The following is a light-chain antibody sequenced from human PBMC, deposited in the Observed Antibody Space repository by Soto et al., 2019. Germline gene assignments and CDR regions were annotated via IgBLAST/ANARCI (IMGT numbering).Light chain of an antibody. J-gene: IGKJ1*01. CDR3: QQYTPNSRT. Sequence: GDRVSIPCRASQSISKWLAWHQQKPGKAPKLLIYDASTLQSGVPPRFSGSGSGTEFTLTISSLQPDDFATYSCQQYTPNSRTFGQGTKVDI. V-gene: IGKV1-5*01. CDR2: DAS. CDR1: QSISKW.